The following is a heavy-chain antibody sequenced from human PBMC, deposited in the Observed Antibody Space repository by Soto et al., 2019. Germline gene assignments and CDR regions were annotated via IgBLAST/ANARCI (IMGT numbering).Heavy chain of an antibody. CDR1: GFTFSSYW. CDR2: INSDGSST. V-gene: IGHV3-74*01. Sequence: GGSLRLSCTASGFTFSSYWMHWVRQAPGKGLVWVSRINSDGSSTSYADSVKGRFTISRDNAKNTLYLQMNSLRAEDTAVYYCARDGGVSYDYVDYWGQGTLVTVSS. D-gene: IGHD3-16*01. CDR3: ARDGGVSYDYVDY. J-gene: IGHJ4*02.